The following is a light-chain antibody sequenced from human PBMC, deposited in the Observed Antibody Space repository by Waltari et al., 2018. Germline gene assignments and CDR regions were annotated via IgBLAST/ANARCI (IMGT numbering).Light chain of an antibody. J-gene: IGKJ2*01. CDR3: QQYFDNPRT. CDR2: WAS. CDR1: QSILYTSNNKNY. V-gene: IGKV4-1*01. Sequence: EIVMTQSPESLAVSLGETATITCKSSQSILYTSNNKNYLAWYQQKPGQPPRLLIYWASSRDSGVPDRFSGSGSGTDFTLTISSLQAEDVAVYYCQQYFDNPRTFGQGPGWRS.